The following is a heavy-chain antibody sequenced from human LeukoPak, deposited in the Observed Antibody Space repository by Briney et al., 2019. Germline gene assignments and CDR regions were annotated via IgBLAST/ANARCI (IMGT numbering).Heavy chain of an antibody. D-gene: IGHD6-25*01. CDR3: ARARGYSSAYYYYMDV. J-gene: IGHJ6*03. Sequence: SETLSLTRTVSGGSISSYYWSWIRQPPGKGLEWIGYIYYSGSTNYNPSLKSRVTISVDTSKNQFSLKLSSVTAADTAVYFCARARGYSSAYYYYMDVWGKGTTVTVSS. V-gene: IGHV4-59*01. CDR1: GGSISSYY. CDR2: IYYSGST.